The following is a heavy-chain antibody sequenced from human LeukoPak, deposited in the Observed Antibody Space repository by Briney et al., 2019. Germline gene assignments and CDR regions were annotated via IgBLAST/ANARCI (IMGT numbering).Heavy chain of an antibody. J-gene: IGHJ4*02. CDR3: ARVREAVAPNYFDY. V-gene: IGHV1-69*13. D-gene: IGHD6-19*01. CDR1: GGTFSGYA. CDR2: IIPIFGTA. Sequence: GASVKVSCKASGGTFSGYAISWVRQAPGQGLEWMGGIIPIFGTANYAQKFQGRVTITADESTSTAYMELSSLRSEDTAVYYCARVREAVAPNYFDYWGQGTLVTVSS.